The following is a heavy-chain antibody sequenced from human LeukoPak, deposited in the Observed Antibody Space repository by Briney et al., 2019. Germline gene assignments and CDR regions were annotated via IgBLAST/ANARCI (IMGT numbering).Heavy chain of an antibody. CDR2: IYTSGST. V-gene: IGHV4-38-2*02. J-gene: IGHJ2*01. CDR1: GYSISSGYY. Sequence: PSETLSLTCTVSGYSISSGYYWGWIRPPPGKGLEWIGRIYTSGSTNYNPSLKSRVTMSVDTSENQFSLKLSSVTAADTAVYYCARSPWIQPWYFDLWGRGTLVTVSS. D-gene: IGHD5-18*01. CDR3: ARSPWIQPWYFDL.